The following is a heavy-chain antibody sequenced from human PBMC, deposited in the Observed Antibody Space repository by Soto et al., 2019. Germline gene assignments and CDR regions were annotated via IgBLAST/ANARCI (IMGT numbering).Heavy chain of an antibody. J-gene: IGHJ4*02. CDR1: GFTFSSYA. CDR2: ISSSGDNT. Sequence: EVQLLESGGGLVQPGGSLRLTCAASGFTFSSYAMTWVRQAPGKGLEWVSSISSSGDNTHYADSVKGRFTISRDNSKNTLYLQMNSLRGDDTAVYYCTPSNPTLSGWYYFDYWGQGTLVTVSS. D-gene: IGHD6-19*01. CDR3: TPSNPTLSGWYYFDY. V-gene: IGHV3-23*01.